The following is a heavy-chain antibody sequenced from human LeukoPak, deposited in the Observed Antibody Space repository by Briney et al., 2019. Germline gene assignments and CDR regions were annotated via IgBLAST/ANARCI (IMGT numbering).Heavy chain of an antibody. V-gene: IGHV3-48*03. CDR2: ISSRGGTT. CDR1: GFTFSSYE. CDR3: AKHSFYYYDSTGYYSYYYYYMDV. J-gene: IGHJ6*03. D-gene: IGHD3-22*01. Sequence: PGGSLRLSFAASGFTFSSYEMTWVRKAPGKGLEGLSYISSRGGTTTSADSVKGRFTLSRHNANNSLYLQVNCLRQEDTCVYYCAKHSFYYYDSTGYYSYYYYYMDVWGKGTTVTISS.